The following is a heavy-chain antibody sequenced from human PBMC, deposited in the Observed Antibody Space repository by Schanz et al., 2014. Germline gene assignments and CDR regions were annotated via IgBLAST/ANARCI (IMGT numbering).Heavy chain of an antibody. CDR2: IYYSGST. CDR1: GGSISSDGYY. CDR3: ARDALGGPHNWFDP. V-gene: IGHV4-31*03. Sequence: QVQLLESGPGLVKPSQTLSLRCTVSGGSISSDGYYWSWIRQHPGKGLEWIGYIYYSGSTYHNPSLMSRLTIPADTSKTQFSLKLSSVTAADTAVYYCARDALGGPHNWFDPWGQGTLVTVSS. J-gene: IGHJ5*02. D-gene: IGHD3-16*01.